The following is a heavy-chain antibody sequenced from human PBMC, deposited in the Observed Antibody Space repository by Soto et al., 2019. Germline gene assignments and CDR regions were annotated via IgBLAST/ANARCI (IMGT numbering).Heavy chain of an antibody. CDR3: ASHGSGGSCHYYGMDV. D-gene: IGHD2-15*01. V-gene: IGHV1-3*01. CDR2: INAGNGNT. Sequence: QVQLVQSGAEVKKPGASVKVSCKASGYTFTSYAMHWVRQAPGQRHEWMGWINAGNGNTKYSQKFQGRVTITRDTSASTAYRELSSLRSEDTAVYYCASHGSGGSCHYYGMDVWGQGTTITVSS. J-gene: IGHJ6*02. CDR1: GYTFTSYA.